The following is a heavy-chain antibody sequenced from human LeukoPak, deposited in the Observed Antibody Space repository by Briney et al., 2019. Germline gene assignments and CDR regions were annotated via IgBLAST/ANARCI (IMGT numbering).Heavy chain of an antibody. Sequence: ASVTVSCTPSDYTFTGYYRDWVRQAPGQGLEWMGWINPNSGGTNYAQKFQGRVTMTRDTSISTAYMELSRLRSDDTAVYYCARGVTKDFQHWGQGTLVTVSS. V-gene: IGHV1-2*02. CDR2: INPNSGGT. D-gene: IGHD4-17*01. CDR3: ARGVTKDFQH. J-gene: IGHJ1*01. CDR1: DYTFTGYY.